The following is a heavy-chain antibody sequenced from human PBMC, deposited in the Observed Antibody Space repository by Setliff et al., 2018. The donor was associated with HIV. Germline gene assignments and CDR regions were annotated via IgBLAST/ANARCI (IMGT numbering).Heavy chain of an antibody. V-gene: IGHV4-59*01. CDR3: ARETQQSYNIVTGYNYYYGIDV. J-gene: IGHJ6*02. CDR2: IADSGNT. Sequence: SETPSLTCNVSGASISNYYWTWIRQSPGKRLEWLGYIADSGNTNYNPSLRRRVTISADTSKNQVSLRLRSVTAADTAVYYCARETQQSYNIVTGYNYYYGIDVWGQGTTVTVSS. D-gene: IGHD3-9*01. CDR1: GASISNYY.